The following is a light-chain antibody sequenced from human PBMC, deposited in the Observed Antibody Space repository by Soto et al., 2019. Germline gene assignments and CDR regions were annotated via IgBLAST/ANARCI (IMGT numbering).Light chain of an antibody. J-gene: IGLJ3*02. Sequence: SYELTQPPSVSVAPGKTASITCGANNIGRTTVHWYQQKPGQAPVLVIYYDHDRPSGIPDRFSGSNSGNTATLTISRVEAGDEADYYCQVWDSTGDHVLFGGGTKLTVL. V-gene: IGLV3-21*04. CDR3: QVWDSTGDHVL. CDR1: NIGRTT. CDR2: YDH.